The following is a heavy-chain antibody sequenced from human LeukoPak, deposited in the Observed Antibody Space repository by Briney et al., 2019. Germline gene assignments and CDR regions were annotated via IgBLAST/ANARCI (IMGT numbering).Heavy chain of an antibody. J-gene: IGHJ3*02. CDR3: ARFWVTTAFDI. D-gene: IGHD4-11*01. V-gene: IGHV4-4*07. CDR1: GGPISSYY. Sequence: SETLSLTCTVSGGPISSYYLSWIRQPAGKGLEWIGRIYTSGSTNYNPSLKSRVTMSVDTSKNQFSLKLSSVTAADTAVYYCARFWVTTAFDIWGQGTMVTVSS. CDR2: IYTSGST.